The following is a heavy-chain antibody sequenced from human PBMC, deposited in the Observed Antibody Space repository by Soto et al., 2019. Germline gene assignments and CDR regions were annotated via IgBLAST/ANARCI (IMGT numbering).Heavy chain of an antibody. CDR1: GFTVSHNY. V-gene: IGHV3-66*01. J-gene: IGHJ4*02. CDR2: IFSGGST. Sequence: RLSCAASGFTVSHNYMSWVRQAPGKGLEWVSVIFSGGSTYYADSVKGRFTITRDNSKNMVYIQMNSLRVEDTAVYYCSSGAGSAIFDYWGQGTLVTVSS. D-gene: IGHD6-19*01. CDR3: SSGAGSAIFDY.